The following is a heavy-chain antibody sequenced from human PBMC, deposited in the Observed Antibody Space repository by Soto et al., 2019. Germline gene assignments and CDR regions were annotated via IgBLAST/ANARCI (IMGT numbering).Heavy chain of an antibody. CDR3: ARAGDTMVRGVIIMNYYGMDV. V-gene: IGHV4-39*01. D-gene: IGHD3-10*01. CDR1: GASITSTTYF. J-gene: IGHJ6*02. CDR2: IYYSGKT. Sequence: SETLSLTCTLSGASITSTTYFWAWIRQPPGKGLEWVGSIYYSGKTHYNPSLKSRVTISVDGSKNQFSLQMTSVTAADTAVYYCARAGDTMVRGVIIMNYYGMDVWGQGTTVTSP.